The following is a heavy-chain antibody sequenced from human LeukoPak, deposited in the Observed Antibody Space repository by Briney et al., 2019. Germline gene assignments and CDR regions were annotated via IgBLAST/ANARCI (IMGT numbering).Heavy chain of an antibody. CDR1: GGSISSGGYY. CDR2: IYYSGST. D-gene: IGHD3-9*01. CDR3: ARLYYDILTGYPDY. J-gene: IGHJ4*02. Sequence: SETLSLTCTVSGGSISSGGYYWSWIRQHPGKGLEWIWYIYYSGSTYYNPSLKSRVTISVDTSKNQFSLKLSSVTAADTAVYYCARLYYDILTGYPDYWGQGTLVTVSS. V-gene: IGHV4-31*03.